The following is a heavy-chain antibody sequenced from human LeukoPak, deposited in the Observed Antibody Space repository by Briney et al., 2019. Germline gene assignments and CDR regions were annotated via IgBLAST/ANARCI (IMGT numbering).Heavy chain of an antibody. Sequence: VGSLRLSCAASGFTFSGSAMHWVRQASGKGLEWVGRIRSKANSYATAYAASVKGRFAISRDDSKNTAYLQMNSLKTEDTAVYYCTSMTYCSGGSCYWIDYWGQGTLVTVSS. J-gene: IGHJ4*02. CDR1: GFTFSGSA. D-gene: IGHD2-15*01. V-gene: IGHV3-73*01. CDR2: IRSKANSYAT. CDR3: TSMTYCSGGSCYWIDY.